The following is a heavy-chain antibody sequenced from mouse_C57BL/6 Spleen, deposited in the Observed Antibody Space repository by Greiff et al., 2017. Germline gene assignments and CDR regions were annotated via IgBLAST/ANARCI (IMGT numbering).Heavy chain of an antibody. J-gene: IGHJ1*03. Sequence: LQQSGPELVKPGASVTISCKASGYSFTDYNMNWVKQSNGKSLEWIGVINPNYGTTSYNQKFKGKATLTVDQSSSTAYMQLNSLTSEDSAVYYCARSYYYGSSYGYFDVWGTGTTVTVSS. CDR1: GYSFTDYN. CDR2: INPNYGTT. V-gene: IGHV1-39*01. CDR3: ARSYYYGSSYGYFDV. D-gene: IGHD1-1*01.